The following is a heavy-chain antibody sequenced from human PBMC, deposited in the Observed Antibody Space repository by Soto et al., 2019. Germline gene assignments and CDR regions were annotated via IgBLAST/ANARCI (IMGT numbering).Heavy chain of an antibody. CDR1: GFSLDTNGVG. J-gene: IGHJ5*02. V-gene: IGHV2-5*01. CDR3: AHSQGANSGWYGCYDT. D-gene: IGHD6-19*01. Sequence: QITLKESGPTLVKPTQPLSLTCALSGFSLDTNGVGVGWIRQPPGNALEWLAPVYWNDDKRVSPSLRGRLTTTKDTPNNQVVLTMSNVGPDNTATYACAHSQGANSGWYGCYDTCAPGILVTVSS. CDR2: VYWNDDK.